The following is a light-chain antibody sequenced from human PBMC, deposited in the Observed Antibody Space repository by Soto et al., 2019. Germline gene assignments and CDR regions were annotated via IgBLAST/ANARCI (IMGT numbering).Light chain of an antibody. V-gene: IGKV1-5*03. Sequence: DIQMTQSPSTLSASVGDRVTITCRASQSISSYLAWYQQKPGKAPKLLIYKASSLESGVPSRFSGSGSGTEFTLTINSLQPDDFATYYCQQFAISTTFGQGTKVDIK. CDR2: KAS. CDR1: QSISSY. CDR3: QQFAISTT. J-gene: IGKJ1*01.